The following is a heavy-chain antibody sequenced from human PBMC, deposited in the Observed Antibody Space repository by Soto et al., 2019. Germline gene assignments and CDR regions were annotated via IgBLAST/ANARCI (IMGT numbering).Heavy chain of an antibody. V-gene: IGHV1-69*01. CDR1: GGALSSSG. Sequence: QVQLVQSGAEMKKPGSSVRVSCKASGGALSSSGITWVRQAPGQGLEWVAGVIPIFGTTKNAPKFQGRVTVSADESTSTAYMELSSLTSEDTAVYFCARSRPQGSDLPGVIPWDALDVWGQGTLVTVSS. J-gene: IGHJ3*01. CDR3: ARSRPQGSDLPGVIPWDALDV. D-gene: IGHD2-21*01. CDR2: VIPIFGTT.